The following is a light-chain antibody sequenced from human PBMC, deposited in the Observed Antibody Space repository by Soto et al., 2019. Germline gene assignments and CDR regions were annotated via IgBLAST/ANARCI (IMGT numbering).Light chain of an antibody. CDR1: STNIGGGYE. CDR2: DNN. V-gene: IGLV1-40*01. J-gene: IGLJ3*02. CDR3: QSYDSSLSASV. Sequence: QSVLTQAPSVSGAPGQRITISCAGSSTNIGGGYEVHWYQQLPGTAPKLLIYDNNHRPSGVPYRFSGSKSGTSASLAITGLQAEDEADYYCQSYDSSLSASVFGGGTQLTVL.